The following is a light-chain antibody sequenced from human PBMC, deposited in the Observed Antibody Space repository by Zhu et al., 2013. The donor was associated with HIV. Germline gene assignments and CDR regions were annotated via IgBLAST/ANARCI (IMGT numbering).Light chain of an antibody. CDR3: AAWDDSLNGWV. CDR1: SSNIGTNT. CDR2: TDK. Sequence: QSVLTQPPSTSGTPGERVTMSCSGSSSNIGTNTVTWYQQLPGTAPKLLIYTDKQRPSGVPXRFSGAKSGTSASLAISGLQSEDEADYYCAAWDDSLNGWVFGGGTKLTVL. J-gene: IGLJ3*02. V-gene: IGLV1-44*01.